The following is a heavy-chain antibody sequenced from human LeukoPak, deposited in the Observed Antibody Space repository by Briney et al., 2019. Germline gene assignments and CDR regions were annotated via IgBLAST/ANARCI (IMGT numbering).Heavy chain of an antibody. CDR1: GGSFSGYY. Sequence: SETLSLTCAVYGGSFSGYYWSWIRQPPGKGLEWIGEINHSGSTNYNPSLKSRVTISVDTSKNQFSLKLSSVTAADTAVYYCARDNVYYDSSGYLPYFDYWGQGTLVTVSS. J-gene: IGHJ4*02. CDR3: ARDNVYYDSSGYLPYFDY. CDR2: INHSGST. V-gene: IGHV4-34*01. D-gene: IGHD3-22*01.